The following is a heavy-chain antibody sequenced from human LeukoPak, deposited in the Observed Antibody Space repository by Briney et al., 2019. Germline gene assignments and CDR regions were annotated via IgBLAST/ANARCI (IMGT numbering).Heavy chain of an antibody. CDR1: GDSVSSNSAT. V-gene: IGHV6-1*01. CDR2: TYYKSKWYS. Sequence: SQTLSLTCAISGDSVSSNSATWNWIRQSPSRGLEWLGRTYYKSKWYSDYAVSVKSRITIDPDTSRNQFSLRLNSVSPEDTALYYCARDPQSYNWYFDLWGRGTLVTVSS. D-gene: IGHD1-14*01. J-gene: IGHJ2*01. CDR3: ARDPQSYNWYFDL.